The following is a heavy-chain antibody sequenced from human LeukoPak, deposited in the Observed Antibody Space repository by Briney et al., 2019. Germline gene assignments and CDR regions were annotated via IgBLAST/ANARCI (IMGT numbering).Heavy chain of an antibody. CDR1: GFTFSSYA. Sequence: GGSVRLSCAASGFTFSSYAMSWVRQAPGKGLEWVSAINRSGGSTYYADSVKGRFTISRDNSKNTLYLQMNSLRAEDTAVYYCAKKGPGGSGSTLTLYYFDYWGQGTLVTVSS. D-gene: IGHD3-10*01. J-gene: IGHJ4*02. CDR3: AKKGPGGSGSTLTLYYFDY. CDR2: INRSGGST. V-gene: IGHV3-23*01.